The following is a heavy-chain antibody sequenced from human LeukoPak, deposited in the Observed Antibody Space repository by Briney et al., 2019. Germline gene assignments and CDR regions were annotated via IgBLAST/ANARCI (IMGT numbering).Heavy chain of an antibody. CDR2: IYTSGST. Sequence: SETLSLTCTVPGGSISSYYWSWIRQPAGKGLEWIGRIYTSGSTNYNPSLKSRVTMSVDTSKNQFSLKLSSVTAADTAVYYCARGWRYKAVAELYDYWGQGTLVTVSS. D-gene: IGHD6-19*01. CDR1: GGSISSYY. J-gene: IGHJ4*02. CDR3: ARGWRYKAVAELYDY. V-gene: IGHV4-4*07.